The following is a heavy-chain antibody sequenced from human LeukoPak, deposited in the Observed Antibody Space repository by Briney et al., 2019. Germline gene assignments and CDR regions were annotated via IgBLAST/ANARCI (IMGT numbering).Heavy chain of an antibody. CDR2: IYYSGST. CDR1: GGSISSSSYY. Sequence: SETLSLTCTVSGGSISSSSYYWGWIRQPPGKGLEWIGSIYYSGSTYYNPPLKSRVTISVDTSKNQFSLKLSSVTAADTAVYYCARQHRYCSGGSCYSGEFDYWGQGTLVTVSS. V-gene: IGHV4-39*01. J-gene: IGHJ4*02. CDR3: ARQHRYCSGGSCYSGEFDY. D-gene: IGHD2-15*01.